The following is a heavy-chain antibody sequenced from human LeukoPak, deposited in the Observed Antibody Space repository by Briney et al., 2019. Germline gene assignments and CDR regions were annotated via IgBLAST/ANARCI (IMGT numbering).Heavy chain of an antibody. CDR1: GGSIGGHTFY. CDR2: IYYNGNT. Sequence: PSETLSLTCNVSGGSIGGHTFYWDWLRQPPGKGLEWIATIYYNGNTFYNPSLKSRVAISIDMSKSQFFLHLTSVSAADTAVYYCARLTALAGHRGAFDIWGPGTLVTVSS. V-gene: IGHV4-39*01. CDR3: ARLTALAGHRGAFDI. D-gene: IGHD6-19*01. J-gene: IGHJ3*02.